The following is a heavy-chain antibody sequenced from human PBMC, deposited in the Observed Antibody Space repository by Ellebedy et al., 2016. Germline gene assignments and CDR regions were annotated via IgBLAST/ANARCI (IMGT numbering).Heavy chain of an antibody. CDR3: TRDGVDYGDYVGY. D-gene: IGHD4-17*01. CDR1: GFTFSSYG. J-gene: IGHJ4*02. V-gene: IGHV3-49*04. CDR2: IRSNTYGGTT. Sequence: GESLKISCAASGFTFSSYGMHWVRQAPGKGLEWVGCIRSNTYGGTTEYAASVKGRFTISRDDSKSIAYLQLNSLKTEDTAVYYCTRDGVDYGDYVGYWGQGTLVTVSS.